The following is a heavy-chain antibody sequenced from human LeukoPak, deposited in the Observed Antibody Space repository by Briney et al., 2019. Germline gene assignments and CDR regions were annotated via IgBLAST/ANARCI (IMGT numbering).Heavy chain of an antibody. CDR3: ARHFPSYCSSTSCYTARGMDV. D-gene: IGHD2-2*02. CDR1: GGSISSYY. V-gene: IGHV4-59*08. Sequence: SETLSLTCTVSGGSISSYYWSWIRQPPGKGLEWIGYIYYSGSTNYNPSLKSRVTISVDTSKNQFSLKLSSVTAADTAVYYCARHFPSYCSSTSCYTARGMDVWGQGTTVTVSS. J-gene: IGHJ6*02. CDR2: IYYSGST.